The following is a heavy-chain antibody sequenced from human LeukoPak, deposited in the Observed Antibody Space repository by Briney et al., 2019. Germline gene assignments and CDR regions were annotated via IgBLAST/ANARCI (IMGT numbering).Heavy chain of an antibody. V-gene: IGHV3-7*03. D-gene: IGHD3-22*01. Sequence: PGGSLRLSCAASGFTFSSYWMCWVRQAPGKGLEWVANIKQDGSEKYYVDSVKGRFTISRDNSKNTLYLQMNSLRAEDTAVYYCANLREAYDSSEVDYWGQGTLVTVSS. CDR1: GFTFSSYW. CDR2: IKQDGSEK. CDR3: ANLREAYDSSEVDY. J-gene: IGHJ4*02.